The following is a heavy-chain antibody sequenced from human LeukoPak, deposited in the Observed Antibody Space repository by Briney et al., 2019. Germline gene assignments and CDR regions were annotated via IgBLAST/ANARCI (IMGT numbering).Heavy chain of an antibody. Sequence: SETLSLTCTVSGGSISGYYWSWIRQPPGKGLEWIGYINYSGSTNYNPSLKSRVTISVDTSKNQFSLKLSSVTAADTAVYYCARRGYSSGWYYFDYWGQGTLVTVSS. V-gene: IGHV4-59*08. J-gene: IGHJ4*02. CDR3: ARRGYSSGWYYFDY. CDR2: INYSGST. CDR1: GGSISGYY. D-gene: IGHD6-19*01.